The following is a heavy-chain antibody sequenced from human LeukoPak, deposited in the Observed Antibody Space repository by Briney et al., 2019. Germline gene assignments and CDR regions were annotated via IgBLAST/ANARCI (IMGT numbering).Heavy chain of an antibody. V-gene: IGHV1-46*01. CDR3: ARDSNGGAFDI. CDR2: INPSGGST. CDR1: GYTFSSYY. D-gene: IGHD7-27*01. J-gene: IGHJ3*02. Sequence: ASVKVPCKASGYTFSSYYIHCVRQAPGQGLEWMGIINPSGGSTNYAQKFQGRVTMTRDTSTSTVYMELSSLRSEDTAVYYCARDSNGGAFDIWGQGTMVTVSS.